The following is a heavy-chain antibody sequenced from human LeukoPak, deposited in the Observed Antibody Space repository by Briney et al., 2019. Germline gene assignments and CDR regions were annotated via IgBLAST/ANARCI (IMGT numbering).Heavy chain of an antibody. CDR3: ARAGITMVRGVNNWFDP. D-gene: IGHD3-10*01. CDR2: IYYSGST. V-gene: IGHV4-39*01. CDR1: GVSITSLY. J-gene: IGHJ5*02. Sequence: SETLSLICTVSGVSITSLYWGWIRQHPGKGLEWIGSIYYSGSTYYNPSLKSRVTISVDTSKNQFSLKLSSVTAADTAVYYCARAGITMVRGVNNWFDPWGQGTLVTVSS.